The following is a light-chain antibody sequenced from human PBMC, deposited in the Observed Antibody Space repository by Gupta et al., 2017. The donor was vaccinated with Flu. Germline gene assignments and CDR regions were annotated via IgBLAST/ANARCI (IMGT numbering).Light chain of an antibody. CDR2: QAS. J-gene: IGKJ1*01. V-gene: IGKV1-5*03. Sequence: DIQMTQSPSTVSASVGDRVTITCRASQSISSYLAWYQQKPGKAPKLLIYQASRLDTGVPSRFSGSGSGTEFTLTISSLQPDDFATYYCQQYDTYWTFGQGTXVEIK. CDR3: QQYDTYWT. CDR1: QSISSY.